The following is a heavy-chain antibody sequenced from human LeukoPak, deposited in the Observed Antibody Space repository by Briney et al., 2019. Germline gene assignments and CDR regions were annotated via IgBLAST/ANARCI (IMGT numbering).Heavy chain of an antibody. Sequence: SETLSLTCAVYGGSFSGYYWSWIRQPPGKGLEWIGEINHSGSTNYNPSLKSRVTISADTSKNQFSLKLSSVTAADTAVYYCARNRLAYSSSWAFDYWGQGTLVTVSS. CDR3: ARNRLAYSSSWAFDY. J-gene: IGHJ4*02. V-gene: IGHV4-34*01. CDR2: INHSGST. D-gene: IGHD6-13*01. CDR1: GGSFSGYY.